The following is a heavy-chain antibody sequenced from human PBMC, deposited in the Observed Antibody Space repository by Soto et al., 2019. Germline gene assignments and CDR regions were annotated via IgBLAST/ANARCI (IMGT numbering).Heavy chain of an antibody. CDR3: ARDHRWGYEYGDYGDS. D-gene: IGHD3-16*01. CDR2: INRHGDST. Sequence: EVQLVESGGVVVRPGGSLRLSCAASGFGFDEYGMSWVRQGPGKGLEWVSGINRHGDSTGYADSVKGRVTISRDNAKNSLYLQMNSLRAEDTAVYYCARDHRWGYEYGDYGDSWGQGTLVTVSS. V-gene: IGHV3-20*04. J-gene: IGHJ4*02. CDR1: GFGFDEYG.